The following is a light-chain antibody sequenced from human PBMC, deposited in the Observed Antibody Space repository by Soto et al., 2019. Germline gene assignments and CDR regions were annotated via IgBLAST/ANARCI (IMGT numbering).Light chain of an antibody. CDR1: QSVTSN. J-gene: IGKJ5*01. V-gene: IGKV3-15*01. CDR2: RAS. Sequence: EIVMTQTPATLSVSPGERVTLHCRASQSVTSNLAWYQHKPGQSPRLLIYRASARATGVPDRFSGSGSGTEFTLTISSLQSEDFAVYYCQQYNNWPPITFAQGTRLEIK. CDR3: QQYNNWPPIT.